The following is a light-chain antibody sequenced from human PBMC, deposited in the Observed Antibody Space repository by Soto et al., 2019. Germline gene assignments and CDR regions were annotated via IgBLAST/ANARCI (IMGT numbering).Light chain of an antibody. CDR2: DVS. CDR1: SSDVGGYNY. CDR3: SSYTTSYTRQIG. V-gene: IGLV2-14*03. Sequence: QSALTQPASVSGSPGQSITISCTGTSSDVGGYNYVSWYQHHPGKAPKLMIYDVSNRPSGVSNRFSGSKSGNTASLTISGLQPEDEADYYCSSYTTSYTRQIGFGTGTKLTVL. J-gene: IGLJ1*01.